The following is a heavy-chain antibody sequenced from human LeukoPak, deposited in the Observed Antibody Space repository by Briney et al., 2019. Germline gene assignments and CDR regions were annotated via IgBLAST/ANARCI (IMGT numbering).Heavy chain of an antibody. J-gene: IGHJ2*01. D-gene: IGHD5-24*01. CDR1: GYALSESS. Sequence: GASVKVSCKVSGYALSESSIHGVRQTPGEGFEWMGGFDPEYVETTYAQKFRGRVTMTEYTSTDTAYMELINLRSDDTAVYYCVSDRSDGGYAESNGYPTFDLWGRGTLVTVSS. CDR2: FDPEYVET. CDR3: VSDRSDGGYAESNGYPTFDL. V-gene: IGHV1-24*01.